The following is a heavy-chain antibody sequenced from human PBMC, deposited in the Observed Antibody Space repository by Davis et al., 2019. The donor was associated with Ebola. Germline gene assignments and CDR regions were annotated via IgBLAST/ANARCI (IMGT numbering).Heavy chain of an antibody. Sequence: GESLKISCAASGFTFSSYSMNWVRQAPGKGLEWVSSISSSSSYIYYADSVKGRFTISRDNAKNSLYLQMNSLRAEDTAVYYCARDLGYCSSTSCYGGPFDYWGQGTLVTVSS. CDR3: ARDLGYCSSTSCYGGPFDY. CDR2: ISSSSSYI. J-gene: IGHJ4*02. CDR1: GFTFSSYS. V-gene: IGHV3-21*01. D-gene: IGHD2-2*01.